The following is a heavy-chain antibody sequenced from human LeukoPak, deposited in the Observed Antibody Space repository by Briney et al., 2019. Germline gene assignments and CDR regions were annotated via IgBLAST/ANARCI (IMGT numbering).Heavy chain of an antibody. Sequence: GASMKVSCKASGGTFSSYAISWVRQAPGQGLEWMGGIIPIFGTANYAQKFQGRVTITTDESTSTAYMELSSLRSEDTAVYYCARELKPYSSSYDAFDIWGQGTMVTVSS. D-gene: IGHD6-6*01. CDR2: IIPIFGTA. J-gene: IGHJ3*02. CDR3: ARELKPYSSSYDAFDI. CDR1: GGTFSSYA. V-gene: IGHV1-69*05.